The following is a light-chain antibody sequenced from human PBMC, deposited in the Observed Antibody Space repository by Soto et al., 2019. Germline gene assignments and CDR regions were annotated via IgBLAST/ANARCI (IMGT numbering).Light chain of an antibody. J-gene: IGKJ4*01. CDR2: GAS. CDR3: QQYDTSPLT. Sequence: EIVLTQSPGTLSLSPGERATLSCRASQSVSRSYLAWYQQKPGQAPRLLIYGASSRATGIPDRFSGSESGTDFTLTISRLEPEDFAVYYCQQYDTSPLTLGGGTKVEIK. CDR1: QSVSRSY. V-gene: IGKV3-20*01.